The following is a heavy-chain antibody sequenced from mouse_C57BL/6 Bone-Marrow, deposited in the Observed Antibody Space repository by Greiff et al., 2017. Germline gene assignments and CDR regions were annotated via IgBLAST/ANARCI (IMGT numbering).Heavy chain of an antibody. CDR3: ARSPIYYGYDGFAY. Sequence: QVQLKQSGPELVKPGASVKISCKASGYAFSSSWMNWVKQRPGKGLEWIGRIYPGDGDTNYNGKFKGKATLTADKSSSTAYMQLSSLTSEDSAVYFCARSPIYYGYDGFAYWGQGTLVTVSA. D-gene: IGHD2-2*01. CDR1: GYAFSSSW. CDR2: IYPGDGDT. J-gene: IGHJ3*01. V-gene: IGHV1-82*01.